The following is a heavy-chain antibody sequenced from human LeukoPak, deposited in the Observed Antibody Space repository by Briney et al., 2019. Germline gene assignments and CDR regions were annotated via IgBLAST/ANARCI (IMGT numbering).Heavy chain of an antibody. D-gene: IGHD3-10*01. Sequence: ASVKVSCKASGGTFSCYAISWVRQAPGQGLEWMGGIIPIFGTANYAQKFQGRVTITADESTSTAYMELSSLRSEDTAVYYCARGPRGDYYYMDVWGKGTTVTISS. CDR3: ARGPRGDYYYMDV. J-gene: IGHJ6*03. V-gene: IGHV1-69*13. CDR1: GGTFSCYA. CDR2: IIPIFGTA.